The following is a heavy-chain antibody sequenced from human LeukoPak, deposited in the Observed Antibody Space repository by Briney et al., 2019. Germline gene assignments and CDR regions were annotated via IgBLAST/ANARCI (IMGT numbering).Heavy chain of an antibody. J-gene: IGHJ4*02. CDR3: TTALGCSSTSCALDY. V-gene: IGHV3-15*07. Sequence: GGSLRLSCAASGFTFSNAWMNRVRQAPGKGLEWVGRIKSKTDGGTTDYAAPVKGRFTISRDNSKNTLYLQMNSLKTEDAAVYYCTTALGCSSTSCALDYWGQGTLVTVSS. CDR1: GFTFSNAW. D-gene: IGHD2-2*01. CDR2: IKSKTDGGTT.